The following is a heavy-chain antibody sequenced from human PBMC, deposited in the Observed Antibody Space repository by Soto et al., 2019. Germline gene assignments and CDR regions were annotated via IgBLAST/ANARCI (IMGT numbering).Heavy chain of an antibody. CDR3: ARDGGYYGAGSYFDP. J-gene: IGHJ5*02. CDR1: GFTFSSYG. V-gene: IGHV3-33*01. Sequence: QEQLVESGGGVVQPGRSLRLSCAASGFTFSSYGMHWVRQVPGEGLEWVAVIWYDGSNKYYADAVKGRFTISRDNSKDPLYLEMNSLRAEDTAVYYCARDGGYYGAGSYFDPWGQGSLVTVSS. CDR2: IWYDGSNK. D-gene: IGHD3-10*01.